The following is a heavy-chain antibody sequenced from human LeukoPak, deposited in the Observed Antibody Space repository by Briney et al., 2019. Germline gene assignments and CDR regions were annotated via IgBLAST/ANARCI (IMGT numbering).Heavy chain of an antibody. CDR3: ARDKLTMVRGVRPGFDP. CDR1: GFTFSDYY. D-gene: IGHD3-10*01. CDR2: ISSSGSTI. J-gene: IGHJ5*02. Sequence: GGSLRLSCAASGFTFSDYYMSWIRQAPGKGLEWVSYISSSGSTIYYADTVKGRFTISRDNAKYSLYLQMNSLRAEDTAVYYCARDKLTMVRGVRPGFDPWGQGTLVTVSS. V-gene: IGHV3-11*01.